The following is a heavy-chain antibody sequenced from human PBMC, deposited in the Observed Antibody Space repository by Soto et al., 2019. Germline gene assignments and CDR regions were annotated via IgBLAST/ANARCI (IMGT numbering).Heavy chain of an antibody. D-gene: IGHD3-9*01. V-gene: IGHV3-30-3*01. J-gene: IGHJ5*02. CDR1: GFTFSSYA. CDR2: ISGNGSST. Sequence: GGSLRLSCAASGFTFSSYAMHWVRQAPGKGLEWVAAISGNGSSTYYADSVKGRFTISRDNSKNTLYLQMNSLRAEDTAVYYCAKDPYFDWLSSWFDPWGQGTLVTVSS. CDR3: AKDPYFDWLSSWFDP.